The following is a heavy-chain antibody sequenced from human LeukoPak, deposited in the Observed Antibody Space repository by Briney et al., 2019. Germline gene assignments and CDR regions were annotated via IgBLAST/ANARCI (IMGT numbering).Heavy chain of an antibody. CDR1: GGSISTSSYY. CDR3: ARGDIVVVPTAICFWFDP. Sequence: SETLSLTCTVSGGSISTSSYYWSWIRQPPGKGLEWIGEINHSGSTNYNPSLKSRVTISVDTSKNQFSLKLSSVTAADTAVYYCARGDIVVVPTAICFWFDPWGQGTLVTVSS. V-gene: IGHV4-39*07. J-gene: IGHJ5*02. CDR2: INHSGST. D-gene: IGHD2-2*02.